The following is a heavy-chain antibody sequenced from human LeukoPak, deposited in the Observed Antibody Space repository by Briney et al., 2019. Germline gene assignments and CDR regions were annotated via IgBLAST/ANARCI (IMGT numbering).Heavy chain of an antibody. J-gene: IGHJ4*02. Sequence: GGSLRLSCAASGFTFDDYAMHWVRQAPGKGLEWVSLISGDGGTTYYADSVKGRFTISRDNSKNSLYLQMNSLRTEDTALYYCAKDIQPPMVYCSGGSCYSGGFDYWGQGTLVTVSP. V-gene: IGHV3-43*02. CDR2: ISGDGGTT. CDR3: AKDIQPPMVYCSGGSCYSGGFDY. D-gene: IGHD2-15*01. CDR1: GFTFDDYA.